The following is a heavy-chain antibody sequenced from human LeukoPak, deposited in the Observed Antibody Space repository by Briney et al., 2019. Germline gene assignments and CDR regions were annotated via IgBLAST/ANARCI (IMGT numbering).Heavy chain of an antibody. V-gene: IGHV7-4-1*02. CDR3: AREEGGLDV. CDR2: MNTNTGKA. J-gene: IGHJ6*02. Sequence: ASVKVSCKPSGYDFSIYTLNWVRQVPGQGPEWMGWMNTNTGKATYAQDFRGRFVFSFDSSVSTAYLEITSLKAADTAVYYCAREEGGLDVWGQGTTVIVSS. CDR1: GYDFSIYT.